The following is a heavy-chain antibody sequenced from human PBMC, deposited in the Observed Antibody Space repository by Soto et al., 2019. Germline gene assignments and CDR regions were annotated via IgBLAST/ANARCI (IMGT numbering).Heavy chain of an antibody. CDR3: ALFTPLFDVAIFSYCYMVV. D-gene: IGHD2-15*01. Sequence: SGPTLVNPTQTLTLTWTFSGFSLSTSGVCVSWIRQPPGKALEWLALIEWDDEKVYSSSLKTRLTISKDTCKNQVVLSMTNVDPVVTSAYRFALFTPLFDVAIFSYCYMVVGDKGTTVTVPS. J-gene: IGHJ6*03. V-gene: IGHV2-70*01. CDR1: GFSLSTSGVC. CDR2: IEWDDEK.